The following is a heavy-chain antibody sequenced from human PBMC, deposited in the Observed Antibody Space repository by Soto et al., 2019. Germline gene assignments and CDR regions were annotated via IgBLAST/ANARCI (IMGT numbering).Heavy chain of an antibody. V-gene: IGHV4-4*02. Sequence: PSETLSLTCAVSGTSISSTFWWTWVRQTPGKGLEWIGEIYHTGSTKYNPSLRGRVTISVDKSKNQFSLKLSSVTAADTAMYHCVRQGIGPLHGLVDVWGRGNTVTVSS. D-gene: IGHD3-10*01. CDR2: IYHTGST. J-gene: IGHJ6*02. CDR3: VRQGIGPLHGLVDV. CDR1: GTSISSTFW.